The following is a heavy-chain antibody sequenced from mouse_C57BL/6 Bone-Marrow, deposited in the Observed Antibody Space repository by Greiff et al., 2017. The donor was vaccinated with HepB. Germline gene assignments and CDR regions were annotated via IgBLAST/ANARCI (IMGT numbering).Heavy chain of an antibody. D-gene: IGHD2-2*01. CDR3: ARKGNGYDDAMDY. CDR2: INPYNGDT. CDR1: GYSFTGYF. V-gene: IGHV1-37*01. Sequence: EVNVVESGPELVKPGASVKISCKASGYSFTGYFMNWVKQSHGKSLEWIGRINPYNGDTFYNQKFKGKATLTVDKSSSTAHMELLSLTSEDFAVYYCARKGNGYDDAMDYWGQGTSVTVSS. J-gene: IGHJ4*01.